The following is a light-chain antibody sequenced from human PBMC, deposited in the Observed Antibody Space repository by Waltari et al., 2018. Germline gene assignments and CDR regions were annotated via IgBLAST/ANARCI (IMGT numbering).Light chain of an antibody. CDR2: DAS. CDR3: QQSYSTPLT. V-gene: IGKV1-39*01. Sequence: TGRPSRDIDSYLNCYHEKPGKAPKLLTDDASTVQRGVPPRFSGGGSGTDFTLTISCLQPEDFATYCCQQSYSTPLTFGQGTRLEIK. CDR1: RDIDSY. J-gene: IGKJ5*01.